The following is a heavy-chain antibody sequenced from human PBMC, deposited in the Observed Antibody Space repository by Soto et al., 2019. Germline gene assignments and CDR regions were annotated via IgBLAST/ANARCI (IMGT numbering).Heavy chain of an antibody. J-gene: IGHJ3*02. Sequence: PGGSLRLCCAASGFTFSSYSMNWVRQAPGKGLEWVSSISSSSSYIYYADSVKGRFTISRDNAKNSLYLQMNSLRAEDTAVYYCARDGPSIAARPNAFDIWGQGTMVTVSS. CDR1: GFTFSSYS. CDR3: ARDGPSIAARPNAFDI. V-gene: IGHV3-21*01. CDR2: ISSSSSYI. D-gene: IGHD6-6*01.